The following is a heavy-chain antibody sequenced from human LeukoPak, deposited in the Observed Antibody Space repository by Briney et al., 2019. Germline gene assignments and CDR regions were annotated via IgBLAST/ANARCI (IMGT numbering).Heavy chain of an antibody. J-gene: IGHJ4*02. Sequence: SVTVSCKASGGTFSSYAISWVRQAPGQGLGWMGRIIPTLGIANYAQKFQGRVTITADKSTSTAYMELSSLRSEDTAVYYCARDWGYYDILTGYYSGYYYFDYWGQGTLVTVSS. CDR2: IIPTLGIA. D-gene: IGHD3-9*01. V-gene: IGHV1-69*04. CDR3: ARDWGYYDILTGYYSGYYYFDY. CDR1: GGTFSSYA.